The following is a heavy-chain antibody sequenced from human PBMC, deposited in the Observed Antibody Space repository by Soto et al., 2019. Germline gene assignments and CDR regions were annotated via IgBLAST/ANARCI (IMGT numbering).Heavy chain of an antibody. V-gene: IGHV1-18*04. CDR3: VRRFLADLWSPYYYFDY. D-gene: IGHD3-16*01. CDR2: VRPYNGDT. J-gene: IGHJ4*02. CDR1: GYVFTSFG. Sequence: ASVKVSCKTSGYVFTSFGISWVRQAPGRGLEWMGWVRPYNGDTKYAQKFEGRVTMTPDTSTTTAYMELRGLRSDDTAGYFCVRRFLADLWSPYYYFDYCGQGTQVTVS.